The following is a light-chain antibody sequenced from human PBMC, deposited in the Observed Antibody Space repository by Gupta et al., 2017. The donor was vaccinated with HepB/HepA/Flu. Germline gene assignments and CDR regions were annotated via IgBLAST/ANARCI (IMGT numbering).Light chain of an antibody. CDR2: DAS. CDR1: QSVGDY. Sequence: EIVLTQSPATLSLSPGERATLSCRASQSVGDYLAWCQQKPGQAPRLLIYDASTRATGIPARFSGSGSGTDFTLTISSLEPEDFAVYYCQQRRSWPPVTFGGGTKVEIK. V-gene: IGKV3-11*01. J-gene: IGKJ4*01. CDR3: QQRRSWPPVT.